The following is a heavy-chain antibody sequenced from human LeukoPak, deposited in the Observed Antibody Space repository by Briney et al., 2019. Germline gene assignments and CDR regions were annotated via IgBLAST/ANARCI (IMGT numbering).Heavy chain of an antibody. J-gene: IGHJ4*02. D-gene: IGHD3-10*01. CDR3: ATQYGSGSYTYYFDY. Sequence: ASVKVSCKASGYTFTSYGISWVRQAPGQGLEWMGWISAYNGNTNYAQKLQGRVTMTTDTSTSTAYMELSSLRSEDTAVYYCATQYGSGSYTYYFDYWGQGTLVTVSS. V-gene: IGHV1-18*01. CDR2: ISAYNGNT. CDR1: GYTFTSYG.